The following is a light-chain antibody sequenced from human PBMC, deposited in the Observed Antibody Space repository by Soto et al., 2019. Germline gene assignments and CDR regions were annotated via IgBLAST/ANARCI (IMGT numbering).Light chain of an antibody. CDR3: QQYGSAPRT. V-gene: IGKV3-20*01. CDR1: QRVSSSD. J-gene: IGKJ2*01. CDR2: GAS. Sequence: EIVLTQSPGTLSLSPGERATLSCRASQRVSSSDLAWYQQKPGRAPRLVIYGASSRATGIPDRFSCGGSGTDFTLTITRLESEDFAVYFCQQYGSAPRTFGQGTKLEIK.